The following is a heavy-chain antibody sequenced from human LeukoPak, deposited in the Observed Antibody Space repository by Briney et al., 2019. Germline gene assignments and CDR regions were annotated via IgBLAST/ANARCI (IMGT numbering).Heavy chain of an antibody. CDR3: ASYSSSWYGGPDY. CDR2: IRYDGSNK. V-gene: IGHV3-30*02. D-gene: IGHD6-13*01. Sequence: PGGSLRLSCAASGFTFSSYGMHCVRQAPGKGLEWVAFIRYDGSNKYYADSVKGRFTISRDNSKNTLYLQMNSLRAEDTAVYYCASYSSSWYGGPDYWGQGTLVTVSS. CDR1: GFTFSSYG. J-gene: IGHJ4*02.